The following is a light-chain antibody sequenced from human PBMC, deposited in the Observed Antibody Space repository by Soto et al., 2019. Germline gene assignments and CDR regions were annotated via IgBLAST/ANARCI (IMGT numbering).Light chain of an antibody. V-gene: IGKV3-20*01. CDR2: GAS. CDR1: QSVSSSH. CDR3: QQYGSSPRT. Sequence: EIVLTQSPGTLSLSPGDRATLSCRASQSVSSSHLAWYQQRPGQAPRLLIYGASSRATGIPDRFSGSGSGTDFTLTISRLEPEDVAVYYCQQYGSSPRTFGRGTKLEIK. J-gene: IGKJ2*01.